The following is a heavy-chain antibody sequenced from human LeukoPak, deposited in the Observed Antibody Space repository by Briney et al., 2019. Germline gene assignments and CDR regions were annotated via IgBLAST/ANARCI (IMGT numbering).Heavy chain of an antibody. CDR2: ISGYNGDT. Sequence: GASVKVSCKASGYTFTNYGISWVRQAPGQGLEWMGWISGYNGDTNYAQKLQGRVTMTTDTSTSTAYMEARSLTSDDTAVYYCARDLKTVTGGNWFDPWGQGTLVTVSS. V-gene: IGHV1-18*01. CDR1: GYTFTNYG. J-gene: IGHJ5*02. D-gene: IGHD4-11*01. CDR3: ARDLKTVTGGNWFDP.